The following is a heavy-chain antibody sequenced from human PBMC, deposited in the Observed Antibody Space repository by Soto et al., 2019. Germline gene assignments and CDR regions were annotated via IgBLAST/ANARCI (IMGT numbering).Heavy chain of an antibody. Sequence: ASVKVSCKASGYTFTSYYMHWVRQAPGQELEWMGIINPSGGSTSYAQKFQGRVTMPRDTSTSTVYMELSSLRSEDTAVYYCARGALGYDFWSGYYYWGQGTLVTVSS. J-gene: IGHJ4*02. CDR1: GYTFTSYY. V-gene: IGHV1-46*01. D-gene: IGHD3-3*01. CDR3: ARGALGYDFWSGYYY. CDR2: INPSGGST.